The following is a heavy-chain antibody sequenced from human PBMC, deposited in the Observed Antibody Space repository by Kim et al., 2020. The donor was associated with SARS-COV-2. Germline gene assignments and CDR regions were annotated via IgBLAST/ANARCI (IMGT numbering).Heavy chain of an antibody. CDR3: SCTTGDAGNF. CDR1: GFTFDDYG. Sequence: GGSLRLSCTASGFTFDDYGMHWVRQPPGKGLEWVAVISCEANFRTTAYSATVKVTISRYSAKNTRTLYLKSNRFKTTDTAHCSCTTGDAGNF. D-gene: IGHD2-8*01. CDR2: ISCEANFR. J-gene: IGHJ1*01. V-gene: IGHV3-30-3*01.